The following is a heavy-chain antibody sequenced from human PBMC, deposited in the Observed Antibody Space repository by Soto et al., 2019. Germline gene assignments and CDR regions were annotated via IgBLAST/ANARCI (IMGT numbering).Heavy chain of an antibody. CDR3: ARHRRWCRLYCSSTSGEFDAFDI. Sequence: PGESLKISCKGSGYRFTSYWIGWVRQMHGKGPEWMGIIYPGDSDTRYSPSFQGQVTISADKSISTAYLQWSSLKASDTAMYYCARHRRWCRLYCSSTSGEFDAFDIWGQGTMVTVSS. J-gene: IGHJ3*02. D-gene: IGHD2-2*01. CDR2: IYPGDSDT. CDR1: GYRFTSYW. V-gene: IGHV5-51*01.